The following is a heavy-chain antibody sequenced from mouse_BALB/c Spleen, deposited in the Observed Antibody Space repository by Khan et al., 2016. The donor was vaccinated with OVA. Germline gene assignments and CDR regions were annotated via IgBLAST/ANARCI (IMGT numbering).Heavy chain of an antibody. Sequence: VQLQESGAELARPGASVKMSCKASGFTFINYTMHWVKQRPGQGLEWIGYITPSSTYTNYNQKFNDKATLTADESSSTAYMQLHSLTSEDSAVYYCASYYRYPAWFAYWGQGTLVTVSA. CDR1: GFTFINYT. CDR3: ASYYRYPAWFAY. D-gene: IGHD2-14*01. J-gene: IGHJ3*01. V-gene: IGHV1-4*01. CDR2: ITPSSTYT.